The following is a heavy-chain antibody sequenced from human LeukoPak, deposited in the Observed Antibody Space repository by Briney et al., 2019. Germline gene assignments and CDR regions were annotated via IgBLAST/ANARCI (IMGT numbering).Heavy chain of an antibody. J-gene: IGHJ4*02. V-gene: IGHV3-30*18. CDR1: GFTFSSYG. CDR3: AKVPYSSGWNFDY. Sequence: GGSLRLSCAASGFTFSSYGMHWVRQAPGKGLEWVAVISYDGSNKYYADSVKGRFTISRDNSKNTLYLQMNSLRAEDTAVYYCAKVPYSSGWNFDYWGQGTLVTVSS. D-gene: IGHD6-19*01. CDR2: ISYDGSNK.